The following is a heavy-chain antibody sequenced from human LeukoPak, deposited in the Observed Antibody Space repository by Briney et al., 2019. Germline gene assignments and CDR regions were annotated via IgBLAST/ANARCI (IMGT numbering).Heavy chain of an antibody. V-gene: IGHV4-38-2*02. CDR2: IFYSGST. J-gene: IGHJ3*02. CDR1: GYSISNAYY. Sequence: PSETLSLTCTVSGYSISNAYYWGWIRQPPGKGLEWIGSIFYSGSTYYNPSLKSRATISVDTSKNQFSLKLSSVTAADTAVYYCARPLSPGSLDSFDIWGQGTMVTVSS. CDR3: ARPLSPGSLDSFDI. D-gene: IGHD3-10*01.